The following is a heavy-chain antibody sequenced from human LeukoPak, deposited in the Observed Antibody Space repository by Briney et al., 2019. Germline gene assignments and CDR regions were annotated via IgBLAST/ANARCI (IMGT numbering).Heavy chain of an antibody. CDR2: LSGSGYNT. CDR3: AKDHYGTRYFDY. CDR1: GFTFSSHA. V-gene: IGHV3-23*01. Sequence: GGSLRLSCAASGFTFSSHALSWVRQAPGKGLEWASSLSGSGYNTYYADSVKGRFTISRDNSKNTVYLQMNSLRAEDTAVYYCAKDHYGTRYFDYWGQGTLVTVSS. D-gene: IGHD2-2*01. J-gene: IGHJ4*02.